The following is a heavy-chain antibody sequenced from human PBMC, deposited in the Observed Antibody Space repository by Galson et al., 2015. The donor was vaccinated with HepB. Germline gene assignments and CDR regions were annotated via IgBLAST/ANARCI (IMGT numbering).Heavy chain of an antibody. Sequence: SLRLSCAVSGFRFNVYDMNWVRQAPGKGLDWVSGITNSGSRTYYAESGKGRFTISRDNSKNTVFLQMSSLRAEDTAIYYCAKGAYMSSYSLYGMDAWGQGTTVIVSS. J-gene: IGHJ6*02. CDR2: ITNSGSRT. V-gene: IGHV3-23*05. D-gene: IGHD6-6*01. CDR3: AKGAYMSSYSLYGMDA. CDR1: GFRFNVYD.